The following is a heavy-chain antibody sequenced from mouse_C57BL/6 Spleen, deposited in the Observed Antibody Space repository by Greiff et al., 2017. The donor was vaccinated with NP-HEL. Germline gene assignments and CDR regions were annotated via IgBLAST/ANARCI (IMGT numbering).Heavy chain of an antibody. Sequence: EVQLQESGPELVKPGASVTIPCKASGYTFTDYNMDWVKQSHGKSLEWIGDINPNNGGTIYNQKFKGKATLTVDKSSSTAYMELRSLTSEDTAVYYCARGDYYGSPAWFAYWGQGTLVTVSA. D-gene: IGHD1-1*01. J-gene: IGHJ3*01. CDR2: INPNNGGT. CDR3: ARGDYYGSPAWFAY. CDR1: GYTFTDYN. V-gene: IGHV1-18*01.